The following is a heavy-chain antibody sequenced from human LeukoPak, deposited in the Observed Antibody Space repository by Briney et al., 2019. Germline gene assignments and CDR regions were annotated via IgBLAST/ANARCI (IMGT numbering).Heavy chain of an antibody. J-gene: IGHJ6*02. D-gene: IGHD6-19*01. CDR3: ASSGDSGWYYDYYYGMDV. V-gene: IGHV3-23*01. CDR2: ISGSGGST. Sequence: RGSLRLSCAASGLTFSSYAMSWVRQAPGKGLEWVSAISGSGGSTYYADSVKGRFTISRDNSKDTLYLQMNSLRAEDTAVYYCASSGDSGWYYDYYYGMDVWGQGTTVTVSS. CDR1: GLTFSSYA.